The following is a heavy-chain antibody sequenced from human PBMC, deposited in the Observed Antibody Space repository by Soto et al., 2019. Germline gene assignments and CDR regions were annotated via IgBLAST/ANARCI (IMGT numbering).Heavy chain of an antibody. Sequence: ASVKVSCKTSGYTFVDYDINWVRQASGQGLEWMGWMNPNTGNAVFAQKFQGRVTITADKSTSTAYMELSSLRSEDTAVYYCARARYGSGSYCYYYYGMAVPGQGTTVPVSS. D-gene: IGHD3-10*01. V-gene: IGHV1-8*01. CDR3: ARARYGSGSYCYYYYGMAV. CDR1: GYTFVDYD. J-gene: IGHJ6*02. CDR2: MNPNTGNA.